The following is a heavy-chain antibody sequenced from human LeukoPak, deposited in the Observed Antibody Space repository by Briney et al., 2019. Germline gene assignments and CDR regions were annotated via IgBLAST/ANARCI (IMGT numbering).Heavy chain of an antibody. J-gene: IGHJ4*02. CDR3: ARGYGRGVVDY. CDR2: MNQDGSDK. Sequence: GGSLRLSCAASGFTFSSYSMIWIRQAPGKGLEWVANMNQDGSDKYHVASVKGRFTISRDNAENSLYLQMNSLRAEDTAVYYCARGYGRGVVDYWGQGTLVTVSS. D-gene: IGHD4-17*01. CDR1: GFTFSSYS. V-gene: IGHV3-7*01.